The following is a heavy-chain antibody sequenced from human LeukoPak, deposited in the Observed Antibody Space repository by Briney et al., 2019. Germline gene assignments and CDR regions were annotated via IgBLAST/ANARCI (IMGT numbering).Heavy chain of an antibody. Sequence: ASVKVSCKASGYTFTGYYMHWVRQAPGQGLEWMGWINTNTGNPTYAQGFTGRFVFSLDTSVSTAYLQISSLKAEDTAVYYCARPGIAAAVWDWGQGTLVTVSS. J-gene: IGHJ4*02. D-gene: IGHD6-13*01. CDR1: GYTFTGYY. CDR3: ARPGIAAAVWD. V-gene: IGHV7-4-1*02. CDR2: INTNTGNP.